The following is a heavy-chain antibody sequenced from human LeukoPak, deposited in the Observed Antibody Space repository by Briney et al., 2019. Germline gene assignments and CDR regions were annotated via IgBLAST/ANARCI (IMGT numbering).Heavy chain of an antibody. CDR2: IFYSGTT. D-gene: IGHD2-15*01. J-gene: IGHJ4*02. Sequence: PSETLSLICTVSGGSISSSSYYWGWIRQPPGKGLEWIGNIFYSGTTYYNPSLMSRVTISVDTSKNQFSLKMRSVTAADTAVYYCARVLRGGTYYFDYWGQGTLVTVSS. V-gene: IGHV4-39*01. CDR1: GGSISSSSYY. CDR3: ARVLRGGTYYFDY.